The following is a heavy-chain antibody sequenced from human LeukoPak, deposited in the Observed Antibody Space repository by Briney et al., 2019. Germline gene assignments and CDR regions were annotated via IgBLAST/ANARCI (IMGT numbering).Heavy chain of an antibody. Sequence: SETLSLTCAVYGGSFSGYYWSWIRQPPGKGLEWIGEINHSGSTNYNPSLKSRVTISVDTSKNQFSLKLSSVTAADTAVYYCARGSWIQLWSIDYWGQGTLVTVSS. CDR3: ARGSWIQLWSIDY. V-gene: IGHV4-34*01. D-gene: IGHD5-18*01. J-gene: IGHJ4*02. CDR1: GGSFSGYY. CDR2: INHSGST.